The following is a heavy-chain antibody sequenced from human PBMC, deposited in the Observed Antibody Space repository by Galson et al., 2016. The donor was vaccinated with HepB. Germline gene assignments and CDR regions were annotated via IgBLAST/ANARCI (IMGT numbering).Heavy chain of an antibody. J-gene: IGHJ4*02. Sequence: SVKVSCKVFGYSLSGLYIHWVRQAPGKGLEWVGTFNREDAETITTQKFQGRVTVSEVTSTDTTYLEPKSLRSEDTAVYYCTTGPDPGTGADFWGQGTLVTVSS. D-gene: IGHD3/OR15-3a*01. CDR2: FNREDAET. CDR1: GYSLSGLY. CDR3: TTGPDPGTGADF. V-gene: IGHV1-24*01.